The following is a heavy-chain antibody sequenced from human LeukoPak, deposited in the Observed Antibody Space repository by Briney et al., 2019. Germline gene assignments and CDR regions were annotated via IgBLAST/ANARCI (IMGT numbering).Heavy chain of an antibody. D-gene: IGHD5-12*01. V-gene: IGHV3-7*01. Sequence: PGGSLRLSCAASGFTFSNYWMTWVRQAPGRGREWVTNKNQDGSKEYYMDSVKARFTISRDNAKNSLSLHMNSLRAEATAVYYCVRDGGVGGYDLLDYWGQGTLVTVSS. CDR3: VRDGGVGGYDLLDY. J-gene: IGHJ4*02. CDR2: KNQDGSKE. CDR1: GFTFSNYW.